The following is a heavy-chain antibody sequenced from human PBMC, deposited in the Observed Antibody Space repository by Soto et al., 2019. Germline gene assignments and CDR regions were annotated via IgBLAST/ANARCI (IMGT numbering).Heavy chain of an antibody. CDR1: GGSFSGYY. J-gene: IGHJ5*02. D-gene: IGHD3-22*01. CDR3: ARAGDYYDSSGYYYVRRGYNWFDP. V-gene: IGHV4-34*01. CDR2: INHSGST. Sequence: SETLSLTCAVYGGSFSGYYWSWIRQPPGKGLEWIGEINHSGSTNYNPSLKSRVTISVDTSKNQFSLKLSSVTAADTAVYYCARAGDYYDSSGYYYVRRGYNWFDPWGQGTLVTVSS.